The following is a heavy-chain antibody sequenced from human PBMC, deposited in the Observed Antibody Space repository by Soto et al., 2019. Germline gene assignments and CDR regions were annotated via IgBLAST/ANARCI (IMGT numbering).Heavy chain of an antibody. J-gene: IGHJ6*02. CDR1: GGSISSGDYY. CDR2: IYYSGST. V-gene: IGHV4-30-4*01. D-gene: IGHD6-6*01. Sequence: SETLSLTCTVSGGSISSGDYYWSWIRQPPGKGLEWIGYIYYSGSTYYNPSLKSRVTISVDTSKNQFSLRLSSVTAADTAVYYCARDSSSLPMDVWGQGTTVTVSS. CDR3: ARDSSSLPMDV.